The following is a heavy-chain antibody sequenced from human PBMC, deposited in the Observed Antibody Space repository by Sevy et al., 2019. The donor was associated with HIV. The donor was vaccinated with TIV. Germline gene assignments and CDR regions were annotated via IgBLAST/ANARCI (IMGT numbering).Heavy chain of an antibody. CDR2: IHGGGTT. J-gene: IGHJ4*02. CDR3: ARTPIGNYVDYFDY. Sequence: GGSLRLSCAASGFIVTSNYRSWVRQAPGKGLEWVSVIHGGGTTQYADSVKGRFTISRDNSKNTLYLQMNTLRAEDTAVYYCARTPIGNYVDYFDYWGQGTLVTVSS. D-gene: IGHD1-7*01. CDR1: GFIVTSNY. V-gene: IGHV3-53*01.